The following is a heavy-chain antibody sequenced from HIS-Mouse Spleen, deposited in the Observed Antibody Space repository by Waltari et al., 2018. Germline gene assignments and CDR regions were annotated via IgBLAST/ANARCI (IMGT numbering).Heavy chain of an antibody. CDR3: ARATGIAAAYDAFDI. D-gene: IGHD6-13*01. Sequence: QVQLVQPGAEVKTPGASVMVSCKAPGYTFTGYYLHWVRQALGQGREWMGWINPNSGGTNYAQKFQGRVTMTRDTSISTAYMELSRLRSDDTAVYYCARATGIAAAYDAFDIWGQGTMVTVSS. CDR2: INPNSGGT. CDR1: GYTFTGYY. J-gene: IGHJ3*02. V-gene: IGHV1-2*02.